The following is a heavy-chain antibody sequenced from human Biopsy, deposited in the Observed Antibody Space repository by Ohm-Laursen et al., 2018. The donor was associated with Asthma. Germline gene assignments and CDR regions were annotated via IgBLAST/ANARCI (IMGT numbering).Heavy chain of an antibody. Sequence: SQTLSLTCSVSGAAISRGGYYWGWIRQPPGKGMEWIGSMYHSGSPYYHPSLKSQATISVDTSKNQLSLKMSSVTAADTAVYFCVRHQYSSSWSTFDYWGQGALVTVSS. D-gene: IGHD3-22*01. CDR3: VRHQYSSSWSTFDY. J-gene: IGHJ4*02. CDR1: GAAISRGGYY. V-gene: IGHV4-39*01. CDR2: MYHSGSP.